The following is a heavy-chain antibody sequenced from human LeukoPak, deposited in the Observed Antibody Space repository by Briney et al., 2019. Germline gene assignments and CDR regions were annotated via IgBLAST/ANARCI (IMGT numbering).Heavy chain of an antibody. CDR3: AKDMGSGWYLFDY. CDR2: ISWNSGSI. D-gene: IGHD6-19*01. Sequence: PGGSLRLSCAASGFTFDDYAMHWVRQAPGKGLEWVSGISWNSGSIGYADSVKGRFTISRDNAKNSLYLQMNSLRAEDTALYYCAKDMGSGWYLFDYWGQGTLVTVSS. V-gene: IGHV3-9*01. J-gene: IGHJ4*02. CDR1: GFTFDDYA.